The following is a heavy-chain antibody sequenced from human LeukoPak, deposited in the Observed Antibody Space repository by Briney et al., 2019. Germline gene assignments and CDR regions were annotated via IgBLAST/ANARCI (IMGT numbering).Heavy chain of an antibody. CDR3: ARANSGSLPMDY. CDR1: GFTFSSNYW. D-gene: IGHD1-26*01. J-gene: IGHJ4*02. V-gene: IGHV3-7*01. Sequence: GGSLRLSCAASGFTFSSNYWMGWVRQAPGKGLEWVANIRQDGSEKYYVDSVKGRFTISRDNAKNSLYLQMNSLRAEDTAVYYCARANSGSLPMDYWGQGTLVTVSS. CDR2: IRQDGSEK.